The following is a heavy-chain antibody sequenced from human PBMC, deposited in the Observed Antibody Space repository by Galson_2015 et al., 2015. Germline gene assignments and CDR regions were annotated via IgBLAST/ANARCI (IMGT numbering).Heavy chain of an antibody. CDR1: GGTFSSYA. J-gene: IGHJ6*02. D-gene: IGHD3-22*01. Sequence: SVKVSCKASGGTFSSYAISWVRQAPGQGLEWMGGITPIFGTANYAQKFQGRVTITADESTSTAYMELSSLRSEDTAVYYCASGAYYYDSSGQGIGGYYGMDVWGQGTTVTVSS. V-gene: IGHV1-69*13. CDR3: ASGAYYYDSSGQGIGGYYGMDV. CDR2: ITPIFGTA.